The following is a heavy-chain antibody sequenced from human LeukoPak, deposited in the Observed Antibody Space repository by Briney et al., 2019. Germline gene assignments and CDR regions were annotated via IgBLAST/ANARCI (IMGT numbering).Heavy chain of an antibody. CDR2: IYRSGST. CDR1: NYSISNSLY. V-gene: IGHV4-38-2*02. CDR3: ARGTSGYYMDV. J-gene: IGHJ6*03. D-gene: IGHD1-14*01. Sequence: SETLCLTCSGSNYSISNSLYWGWLRQPPGKGLEWIGSIYRSGSTFYNPSLKSRVTISLDTSKNQFSLKLSSVTAADTAVYFCARGTSGYYMDVWGKGTTVPVSS.